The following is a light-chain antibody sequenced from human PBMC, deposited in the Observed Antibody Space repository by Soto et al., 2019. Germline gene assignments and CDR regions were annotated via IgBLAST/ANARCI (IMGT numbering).Light chain of an antibody. CDR1: SSNIGAGYD. CDR2: GNS. Sequence: QSVLTQPPSVSGAPGQRVTISCTGSSSNIGAGYDVHWYLQLPGTAPKLLIYGNSNRPSGVPDRFSGSKSGTSASLAITGLQAEDEADYYCQSYDSSLSGWVFGGGTQLTVL. J-gene: IGLJ3*02. V-gene: IGLV1-40*01. CDR3: QSYDSSLSGWV.